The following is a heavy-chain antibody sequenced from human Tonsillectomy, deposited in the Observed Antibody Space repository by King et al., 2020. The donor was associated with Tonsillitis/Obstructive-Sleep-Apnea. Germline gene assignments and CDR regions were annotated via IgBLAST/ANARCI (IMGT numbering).Heavy chain of an antibody. V-gene: IGHV3-23*04. CDR3: ANSRGVTTGQIDY. J-gene: IGHJ4*02. D-gene: IGHD3-10*01. CDR2: ISGSGGST. CDR1: GFTFSSYS. Sequence: VQLVESGGGLVQPGGSLRLSCAASGFTFSSYSMNWVRQVPGKGLEWVSGISGSGGSTYSADSVKGRFAISRDNSRNTLYLQMNSLRAEDTAVYYCANSRGVTTGQIDYGSQGTLVTVSS.